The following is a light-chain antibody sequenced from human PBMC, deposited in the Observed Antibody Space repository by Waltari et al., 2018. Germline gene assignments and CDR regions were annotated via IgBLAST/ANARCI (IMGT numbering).Light chain of an antibody. J-gene: IGKJ4*01. CDR2: LGS. V-gene: IGKV2-28*01. CDR3: MQALESPLT. CDR1: QTLLHNNGNKY. Sequence: DIVMTQSPLSLPVTPGEPASISCRSSQTLLHNNGNKYLDWYVQKPGQSPQLLIYLGSNRASGVPDRFSGSGSGTDFTREISSVEADDVGIYYCMQALESPLTFGGGTQLEIK.